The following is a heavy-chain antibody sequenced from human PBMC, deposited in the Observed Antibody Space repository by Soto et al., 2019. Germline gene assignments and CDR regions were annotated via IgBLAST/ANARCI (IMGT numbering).Heavy chain of an antibody. V-gene: IGHV1-2*02. Sequence: ASVEVSCKASGFNFAGYFLHWVRQAPGQGLEWMGWINPNSGATKDAQKFQGRVTMTWDTSISSAYIEMVSLRFDDAAVYYCATAVWGSSQEFDKWGAGTRLTVYS. J-gene: IGHJ4*02. CDR1: GFNFAGYF. CDR2: INPNSGAT. D-gene: IGHD3-16*01. CDR3: ATAVWGSSQEFDK.